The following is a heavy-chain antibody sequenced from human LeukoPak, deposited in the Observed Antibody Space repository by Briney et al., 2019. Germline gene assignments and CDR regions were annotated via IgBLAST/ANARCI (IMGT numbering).Heavy chain of an antibody. V-gene: IGHV3-30*03. D-gene: IGHD1-20*01. CDR2: ISYDGSNK. J-gene: IGHJ3*02. CDR1: GFNVSHFA. Sequence: HPGGSLRLSCAGSGFNVSHFAMSWVRQAPGKGLEWVAVISYDGSNKYYADSVKGRFTISRDNSKNTLYLQMNSLRPEDTAVYYCAREHYQYNWNPRGDAFDIWGQGTMVTVSS. CDR3: AREHYQYNWNPRGDAFDI.